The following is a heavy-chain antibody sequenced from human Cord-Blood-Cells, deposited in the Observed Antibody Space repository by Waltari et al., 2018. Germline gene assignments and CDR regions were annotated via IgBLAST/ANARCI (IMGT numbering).Heavy chain of an antibody. V-gene: IGHV2-5*01. CDR2: IYWNDDK. D-gene: IGHD6-6*01. Sequence: QITLKESGPTLVKPTQTLTLTCTFSGFSLSTSGVGVGWIRQPPGKALEWLALIYWNDDKRYSPSLKSRLTITKDTSKNQVVLTMTNMDPVDTATYYCAHRRYVARGGSSSAFDYWGQGTLVTVSS. J-gene: IGHJ4*02. CDR1: GFSLSTSGVG. CDR3: AHRRYVARGGSSSAFDY.